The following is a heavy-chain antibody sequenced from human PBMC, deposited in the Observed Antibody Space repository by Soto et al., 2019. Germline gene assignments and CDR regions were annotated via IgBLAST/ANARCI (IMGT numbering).Heavy chain of an antibody. CDR3: ARGHREQLRNWFDP. J-gene: IGHJ5*02. D-gene: IGHD1-1*01. V-gene: IGHV4-39*07. CDR1: GGSISSGGYY. Sequence: SETLSLTCTVSGGSISSGGYYWSWIRQPPGKGLEWIGEINHSGSTNYNPSLKSRVTISVDTSKNQFSLKLSSVTAADTAVYYCARGHREQLRNWFDPWGQGTLVTVSS. CDR2: INHSGST.